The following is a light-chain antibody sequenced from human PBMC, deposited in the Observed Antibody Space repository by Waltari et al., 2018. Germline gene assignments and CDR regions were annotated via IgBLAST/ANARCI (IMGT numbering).Light chain of an antibody. CDR2: DVS. Sequence: QSALTQPASVSGSPGQSITISCPGTSSAVAGYNYVSWYQQYPGKAPKLMIYDVSNRPSGVSNRFSGSKSGNTASLTISGLKAEDEADYYCSSYTSSSTLLFGGGTKVTVV. J-gene: IGLJ2*01. CDR3: SSYTSSSTLL. CDR1: SSAVAGYNY. V-gene: IGLV2-14*03.